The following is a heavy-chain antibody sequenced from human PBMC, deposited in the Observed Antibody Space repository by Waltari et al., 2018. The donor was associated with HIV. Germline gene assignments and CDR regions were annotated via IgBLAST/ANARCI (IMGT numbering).Heavy chain of an antibody. D-gene: IGHD1-1*01. CDR1: GYSFPALS. J-gene: IGHJ1*01. CDR2: YERESESS. Sequence: QVQLLQSGPEVKKPGASVKVSCKISGYSFPALSLHWALPTPGGNFEWIGSYERESESSVVGQRFQGRVTLADGVDTDTAYLVVGHLTANDAALYYCATDFDRSSRTAKRTGGFQVWGQGTMVIVST. V-gene: IGHV1-24*01. CDR3: ATDFDRSSRTAKRTGGFQV.